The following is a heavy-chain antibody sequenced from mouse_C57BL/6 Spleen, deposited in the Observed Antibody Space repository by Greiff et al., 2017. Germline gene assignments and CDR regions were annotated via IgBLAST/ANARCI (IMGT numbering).Heavy chain of an antibody. V-gene: IGHV2-2*01. CDR3: ARGGDYDGNYYAMDY. D-gene: IGHD2-4*01. CDR2: IWSGGST. CDR1: GFSLTSYG. Sequence: VQGVESGPGLVQPSQSLSITCTVSGFSLTSYGVHWVRQSPGKGLEWLGVIWSGGSTDYNAAFISRLSISKDNSKSQVFFKMNSLQADDTAIYYCARGGDYDGNYYAMDYWGQGTSVTVSS. J-gene: IGHJ4*01.